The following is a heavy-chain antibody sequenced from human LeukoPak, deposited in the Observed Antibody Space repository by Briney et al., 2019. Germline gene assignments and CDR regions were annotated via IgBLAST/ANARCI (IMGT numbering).Heavy chain of an antibody. CDR1: GGSFSGYY. J-gene: IGHJ6*03. CDR3: TRISSSPAALYYYYMDV. V-gene: IGHV3-49*03. Sequence: LSLTCAVYGGSFSGYYWSWIRQPPGKGLEWVGLIRSDRYGGTSEYVASVNGRFSISRDDSRNVLYLEMNSLRNEDTAVYFCTRISSSPAALYYYYMDVWGKGIPVTVSS. CDR2: IRSDRYGGTS. D-gene: IGHD6-6*01.